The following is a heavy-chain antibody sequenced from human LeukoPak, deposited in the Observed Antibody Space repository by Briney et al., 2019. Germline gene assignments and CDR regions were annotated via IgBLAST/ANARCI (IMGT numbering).Heavy chain of an antibody. V-gene: IGHV4-59*01. CDR3: ARDRGQQWDFDY. CDR1: GDPISSYY. J-gene: IGHJ4*02. CDR2: IYYSGST. D-gene: IGHD6-19*01. Sequence: SETLSLTCTVSGDPISSYYWSWIRQPPGKGLEWIGYIYYSGSTNYNPSLESRVTISVDTSKNQFSLKLSSVTAADTAVYYCARDRGQQWDFDYWGQGTLVTVSS.